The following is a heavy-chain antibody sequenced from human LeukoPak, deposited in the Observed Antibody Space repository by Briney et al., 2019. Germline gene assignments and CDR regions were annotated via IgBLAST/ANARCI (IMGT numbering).Heavy chain of an antibody. CDR3: ARYSSGWYLGAFDI. J-gene: IGHJ3*02. V-gene: IGHV1-18*01. Sequence: ASVKVSCKASGYTFNSYGISWVRQAPGQGLEWMGWISGYNGNTKYAQKLQGRVTMTTDTSTSTAYMELRSLRSDDTAVYYCARYSSGWYLGAFDIWGQGTMVTVSS. CDR1: GYTFNSYG. D-gene: IGHD6-19*01. CDR2: ISGYNGNT.